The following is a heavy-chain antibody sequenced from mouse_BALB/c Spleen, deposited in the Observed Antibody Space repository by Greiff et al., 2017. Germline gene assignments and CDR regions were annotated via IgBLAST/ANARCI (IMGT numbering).Heavy chain of an antibody. CDR1: GFTFSSYA. V-gene: IGHV5-6-5*01. D-gene: IGHD2-2*01. CDR2: ISSGGST. Sequence: DVMLVESGGGLVKPGGSLKLSCAASGFTFSSYAMSWVRQTPEKRLEWVASISSGGSTYYPDSVKGRFTISRDNARNILYLQMSSLRSEDTAMYYCAREGGYPDYWGQGTTLTVSS. CDR3: AREGGYPDY. J-gene: IGHJ2*01.